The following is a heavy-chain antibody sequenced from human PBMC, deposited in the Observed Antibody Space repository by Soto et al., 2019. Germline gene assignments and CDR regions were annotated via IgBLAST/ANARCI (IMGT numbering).Heavy chain of an antibody. J-gene: IGHJ4*02. V-gene: IGHV3-30*03. CDR1: GFTFSTYG. CDR3: ARGSAGHYNSGTLLD. D-gene: IGHD3-10*01. CDR2: ISDDGIND. Sequence: QVQLVESGGGVVQPGRSLRLSCAASGFTFSTYGMHWVRQAPGKGLEWVAAISDDGINDYYADSVEGRFTISRDNFKNTLYLQMNSLRGDDTAVYYCARGSAGHYNSGTLLDWGQGTLVTVSS.